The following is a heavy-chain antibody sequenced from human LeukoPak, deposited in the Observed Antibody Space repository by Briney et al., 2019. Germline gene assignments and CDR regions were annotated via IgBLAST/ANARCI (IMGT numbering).Heavy chain of an antibody. CDR2: TYSGEST. Sequence: PGGSLRLSCAASGFTVSSNYVSWVRQVPGKGLEWASVTYSGESTHYADSVKGRFAISRDNSKNTLYLQMNSLRAEDTAAYYCARSMYSAKSPAFDYWGQGTLVTVSS. J-gene: IGHJ4*02. CDR3: ARSMYSAKSPAFDY. V-gene: IGHV3-66*01. CDR1: GFTVSSNY. D-gene: IGHD1-26*01.